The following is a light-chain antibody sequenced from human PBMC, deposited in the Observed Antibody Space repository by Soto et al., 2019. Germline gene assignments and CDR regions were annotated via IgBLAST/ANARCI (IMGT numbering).Light chain of an antibody. J-gene: IGLJ2*01. V-gene: IGLV1-51*01. Sequence: QSVLTQPPSVSAAPGQKGSISCSGSRSNIGNNYVSWYQQLPGTAPKLLIYDNNKRPSGIPDRSSGSKSGTSATLGITGLQTGDEADYYCGTWDSSLSARVFGGGTKVTVL. CDR2: DNN. CDR1: RSNIGNNY. CDR3: GTWDSSLSARV.